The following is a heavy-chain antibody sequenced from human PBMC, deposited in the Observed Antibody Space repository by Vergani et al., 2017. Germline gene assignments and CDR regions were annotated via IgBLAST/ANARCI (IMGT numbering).Heavy chain of an antibody. D-gene: IGHD2-2*01. V-gene: IGHV3-30*02. CDR2: IRYDGSNK. Sequence: QVQLVESGGGVVQPGGSLRLSCAASGFTFRSYGMHWVRQAPGKGLEWVAFIRYDGSNKYYADSVKGRFTISRDNSKNTLYLQMNSLRAEDTAVYYCAKVVVVVPAGRQGYYGMDVWGQGTTVTVSS. CDR3: AKVVVVVPAGRQGYYGMDV. J-gene: IGHJ6*02. CDR1: GFTFRSYG.